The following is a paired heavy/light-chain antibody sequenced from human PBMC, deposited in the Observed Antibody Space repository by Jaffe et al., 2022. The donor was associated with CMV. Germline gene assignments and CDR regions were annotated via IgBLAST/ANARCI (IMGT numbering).Light chain of an antibody. CDR3: QQYNAFWT. CDR2: RAS. J-gene: IGKJ1*01. V-gene: IGKV1-5*03. CDR1: QSIGTW. Sequence: DIQMTQSPSTLSASVGDRVTITCRASQSIGTWLAWYQQKPGKAPKLLIYRASSLESGVPSRFSGSGSGTEFTLAISSLQPDDFATYYCQQYNAFWTFGQGTKVEIK.
Heavy chain of an antibody. CDR1: GFAFSSYE. CDR3: ARDRGAAAGTLIDY. J-gene: IGHJ4*02. CDR2: ISSNGATT. Sequence: EVQLVESGGGLAQPGGSLRLSCAASGFAFSSYEMKWVRQAPGKGLEWVSYISSNGATTHYADSVKGRFTMSRDNAKNSLYLQMNSLRAEDTAIYYCARDRGAAAGTLIDYWGQGTLVTVSS. D-gene: IGHD6-13*01. V-gene: IGHV3-48*03.